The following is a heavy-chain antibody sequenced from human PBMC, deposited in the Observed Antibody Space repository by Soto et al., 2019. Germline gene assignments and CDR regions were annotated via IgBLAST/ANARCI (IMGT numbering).Heavy chain of an antibody. D-gene: IGHD5-12*01. Sequence: QVQLQESGPGLVKPSETLSLTCTVSGGSISSYYWSWIRQPPGKGMEWIGYIYYSGSTNYNPSLNIRVTISVDTSKNQFSLKLSSVTAADTAVYYCARDGYSGYDYYYGMDVWGQGTTVTVSS. J-gene: IGHJ6*02. V-gene: IGHV4-59*01. CDR3: ARDGYSGYDYYYGMDV. CDR1: GGSISSYY. CDR2: IYYSGST.